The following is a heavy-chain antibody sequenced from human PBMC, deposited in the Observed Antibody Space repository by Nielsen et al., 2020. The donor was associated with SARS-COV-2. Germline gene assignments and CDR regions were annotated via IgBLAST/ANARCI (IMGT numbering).Heavy chain of an antibody. CDR1: EFTFDDYA. D-gene: IGHD6-19*01. J-gene: IGHJ6*02. CDR3: AKDMGAVASYYYYGMDV. V-gene: IGHV3-9*01. Sequence: GGSLRLSCAASEFTFDDYAMHWVRQAPGKGLEWVSGISWNSGSIGYADSVKGRFTISRDNAKNSLYLQMNSLRAEDTALYYCAKDMGAVASYYYYGMDVWGQGTTVTVSS. CDR2: ISWNSGSI.